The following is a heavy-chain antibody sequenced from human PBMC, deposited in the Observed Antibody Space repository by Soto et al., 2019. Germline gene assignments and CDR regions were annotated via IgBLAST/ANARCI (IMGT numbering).Heavy chain of an antibody. CDR2: IYWDDDK. CDR3: AHRGYLAVAGIAPNYYDY. D-gene: IGHD6-19*01. Sequence: QITLKESGPTLVKPTQTLTLTCTFSGFSLSTSGVGVGWIRQPPGKALEWLALIYWDDDKRYSPSLKSRLTIPKDTSKNHVVLTMINIESVDTATYYSAHRGYLAVAGIAPNYYDYWGQGTLVTVSS. J-gene: IGHJ4*02. V-gene: IGHV2-5*02. CDR1: GFSLSTSGVG.